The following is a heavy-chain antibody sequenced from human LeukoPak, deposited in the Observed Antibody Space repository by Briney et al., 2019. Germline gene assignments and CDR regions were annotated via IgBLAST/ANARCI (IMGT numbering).Heavy chain of an antibody. CDR1: GFTFSSYG. CDR2: ISYDGSNK. D-gene: IGHD5-18*01. Sequence: GGSLRLSCATSGFTFSSYGMHWVRQAPGKGLEWVAVISYDGSNKYYADSVKGRFTISRDNSKNTLYLQMNSLRAEDTAVYYCAKDTQSPDTAMVTGLGAFYYYYYGMDVWGQGTTVTVSS. J-gene: IGHJ6*02. V-gene: IGHV3-30*18. CDR3: AKDTQSPDTAMVTGLGAFYYYYYGMDV.